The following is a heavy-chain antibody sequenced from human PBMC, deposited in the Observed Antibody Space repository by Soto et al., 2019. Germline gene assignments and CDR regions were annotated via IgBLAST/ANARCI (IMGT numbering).Heavy chain of an antibody. CDR2: ISYDGSNK. CDR3: AITPYSRGIVGANPFDY. CDR1: GFTFSSYG. J-gene: IGHJ4*02. D-gene: IGHD1-26*01. Sequence: GGSLRLSCAASGFTFSSYGMHWVRQAPGKGLKWVAVISYDGSNKYYADSVKGRFTISRDNSKNTLYLQMNSLRAEDTAVYYCAITPYSRGIVGANPFDYWGQGTLVTVSS. V-gene: IGHV3-30*03.